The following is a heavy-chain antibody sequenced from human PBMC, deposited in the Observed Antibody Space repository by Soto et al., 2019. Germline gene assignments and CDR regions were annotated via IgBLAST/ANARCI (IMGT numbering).Heavy chain of an antibody. CDR1: GYTFTSYG. CDR3: ARDRLLWFGESDY. Sequence: ASVKVSSKASGYTFTSYGLRLLRQAPGQGLEWMGWISAYNGNTNYAQKLQGRVTMTTDTSTSTAYMELRSLRSDDTAVYYCARDRLLWFGESDYWGQGTLVTVSS. D-gene: IGHD3-10*01. V-gene: IGHV1-18*01. CDR2: ISAYNGNT. J-gene: IGHJ4*02.